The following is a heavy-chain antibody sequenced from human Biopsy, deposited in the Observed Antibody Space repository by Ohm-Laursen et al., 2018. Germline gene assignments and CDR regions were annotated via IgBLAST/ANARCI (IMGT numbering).Heavy chain of an antibody. CDR3: ARDRWPHVTLLGLVVFDF. Sequence: ASVKVSCKASCYTFTNYGISWVRQAPGQGLEWMGWISPYNGDTDYAQKLQGRVTMTTDTSTSTAYMDLRSLRSDDTAVYYCARDRWPHVTLLGLVVFDFWGQGTLVIVSS. D-gene: IGHD3-3*01. CDR2: ISPYNGDT. V-gene: IGHV1-18*01. J-gene: IGHJ4*02. CDR1: CYTFTNYG.